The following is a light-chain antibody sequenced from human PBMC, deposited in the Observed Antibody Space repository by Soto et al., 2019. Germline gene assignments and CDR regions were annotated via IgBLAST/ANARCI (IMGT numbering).Light chain of an antibody. CDR3: EQYGSSPRT. V-gene: IGKV3-20*01. J-gene: IGKJ1*01. Sequence: EDVSTQSPGTLSLSPGERATLSCRASQSVSSIYFAWYQQKRGQAPRLLIYGVSSRATGIPDRFSGSGSGTDFTLTISRLEPEDSAVYYCEQYGSSPRTFGQGTKVDIK. CDR1: QSVSSIY. CDR2: GVS.